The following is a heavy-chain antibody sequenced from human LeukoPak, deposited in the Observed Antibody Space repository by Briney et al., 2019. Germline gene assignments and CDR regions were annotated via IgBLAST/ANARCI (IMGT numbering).Heavy chain of an antibody. J-gene: IGHJ4*02. CDR2: IYTSGST. Sequence: SETLSLTCTVSGGSISSGSYYWSWIRQPAWKGLEWIGRIYTSGSTNYNPSLKSRVTISVDTSKNQFSLKLSSVTAADTAVYYCARDFPYYYGSGSYYFDYWGQGTLVTVSS. CDR3: ARDFPYYYGSGSYYFDY. V-gene: IGHV4-61*02. CDR1: GGSISSGSYY. D-gene: IGHD3-10*01.